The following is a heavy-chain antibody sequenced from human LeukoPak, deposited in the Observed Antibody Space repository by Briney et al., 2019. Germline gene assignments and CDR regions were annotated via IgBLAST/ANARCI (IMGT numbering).Heavy chain of an antibody. J-gene: IGHJ4*02. CDR1: GTSISSHY. CDR2: IYSGGST. CDR3: ATRPGGSTWYGVFDY. V-gene: IGHV4-59*11. Sequence: SETLSLTCTFSGTSISSHYWSWIRQPPGKGMEWIGYIYSGGSTNYNPSLKSRVTMSVDTSKNQFSLTLTSATAADTALYFCATRPGGSTWYGVFDYWSPGTLVTVS. D-gene: IGHD6-13*01.